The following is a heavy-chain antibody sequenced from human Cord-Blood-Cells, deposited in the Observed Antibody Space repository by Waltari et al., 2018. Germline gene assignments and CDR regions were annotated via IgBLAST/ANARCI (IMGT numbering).Heavy chain of an antibody. CDR2: IIPILGIA. D-gene: IGHD3-3*01. V-gene: IGHV1-69*09. CDR1: GGTFSSYA. J-gene: IGHJ4*02. Sequence: QVQLVQSGAEVKKPGSSVKVSCKASGGTFSSYAISWVRQAPGQGLEWMGRIIPILGIANYAQKFQGRVTITADKSTSTAYMELSSLRSEDTAVYYCATSSAGYYDFWSGYSALFDYWGQGTLVTVSS. CDR3: ATSSAGYYDFWSGYSALFDY.